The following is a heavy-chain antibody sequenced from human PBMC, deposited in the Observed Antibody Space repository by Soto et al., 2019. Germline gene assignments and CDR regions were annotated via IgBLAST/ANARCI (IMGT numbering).Heavy chain of an antibody. CDR1: GGSISSGNYY. V-gene: IGHV4-31*03. Sequence: QVQLQESGPGLVKPSQTLSLTCTVSGGSISSGNYYWSWIRQHPGKGLEWIGYIYYSGSTSYNPSLKSRVTISVDTSKNHFPLKLSSVTAADTAVYYCARVFSDSSSFFDPWGQGTLVTVSS. D-gene: IGHD6-13*01. J-gene: IGHJ5*02. CDR2: IYYSGST. CDR3: ARVFSDSSSFFDP.